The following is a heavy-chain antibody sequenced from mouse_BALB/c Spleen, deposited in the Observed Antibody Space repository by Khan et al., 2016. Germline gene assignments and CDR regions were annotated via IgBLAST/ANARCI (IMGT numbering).Heavy chain of an antibody. J-gene: IGHJ2*01. D-gene: IGHD2-14*01. Sequence: QVQLQQSGAELAKPGASVKMSYKASGYTFTSYWMHWVKQRPGQGLEWIGYINPSTGYTEYNQKFKDKATLTADKSSSTAYMQLSSLTSEDSAVYDCARREVRRFDYWGQGTTLTVAS. CDR2: INPSTGYT. CDR1: GYTFTSYW. CDR3: ARREVRRFDY. V-gene: IGHV1-7*01.